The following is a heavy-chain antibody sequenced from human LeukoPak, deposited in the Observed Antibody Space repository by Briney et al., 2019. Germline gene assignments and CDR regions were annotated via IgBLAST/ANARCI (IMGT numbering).Heavy chain of an antibody. CDR1: GGSISSYY. Sequence: PSETLSLTCTVSGGSISSYYWSWIRQPPGKGLEWIGYIYYSGSTNYNPSLKSRVTISVDTSKNQFSLKLSSVTAADTAVYYCARAAYGSNPSDFDYWGQGTLVTVSS. V-gene: IGHV4-59*01. D-gene: IGHD4-23*01. CDR2: IYYSGST. CDR3: ARAAYGSNPSDFDY. J-gene: IGHJ4*02.